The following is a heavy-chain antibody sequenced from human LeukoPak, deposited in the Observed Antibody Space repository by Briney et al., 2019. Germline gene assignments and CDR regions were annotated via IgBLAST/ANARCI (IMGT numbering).Heavy chain of an antibody. CDR3: ASRGSYDWFDP. J-gene: IGHJ5*02. CDR1: GYTFTNSY. V-gene: IGHV1-2*02. D-gene: IGHD1-26*01. Sequence: ASVKVSCKASGYTFTNSYMHWVRQAPGQGLEWMGWINPDSGGTNYAQKFQGRVTMTRDTSISTAYMELTRLRSDDTAVYYCASRGSYDWFDPWGQGTLVTVSS. CDR2: INPDSGGT.